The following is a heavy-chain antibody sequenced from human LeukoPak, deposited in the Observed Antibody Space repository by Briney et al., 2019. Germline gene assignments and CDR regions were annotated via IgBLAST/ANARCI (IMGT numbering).Heavy chain of an antibody. J-gene: IGHJ4*02. D-gene: IGHD6-19*01. Sequence: PGKSLRLSCTAFGFIFSNYVMHWVRQAPGKGLEWVALSLYDGTKESYADSVKGRFTISRDNAKNSLYLQMNSLRAEDTAVYYCARIFGYSSIYYFDYWGQGTLVTVSS. CDR3: ARIFGYSSIYYFDY. CDR1: GFIFSNYV. CDR2: SLYDGTKE. V-gene: IGHV3-30*03.